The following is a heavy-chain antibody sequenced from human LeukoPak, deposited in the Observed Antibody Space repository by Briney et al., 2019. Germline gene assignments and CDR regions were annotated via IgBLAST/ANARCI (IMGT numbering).Heavy chain of an antibody. CDR3: ARMMAPTGTVSFDY. Sequence: SETLSLTCTVSGGSISSGSYYWSWIRQPAGKGLEWIGRIYNSGSTNYNPSLKSRVTISVDTSKNQFSLKLNSVTAADTAVYYCARMMAPTGTVSFDYWGQGTLVTVSS. CDR2: IYNSGST. D-gene: IGHD1-1*01. J-gene: IGHJ4*02. CDR1: GGSISSGSYY. V-gene: IGHV4-61*10.